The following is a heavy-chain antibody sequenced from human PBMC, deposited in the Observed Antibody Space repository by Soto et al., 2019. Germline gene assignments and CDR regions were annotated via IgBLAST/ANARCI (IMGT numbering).Heavy chain of an antibody. CDR2: IYYSGST. J-gene: IGHJ3*02. CDR3: ARVGGQLVISGAFDI. V-gene: IGHV4-31*03. CDR1: GGSISSGGYY. Sequence: SETLSLTCTVSGGSISSGGYYWSWIRQHPGKGLEWIGYIYYSGSTYYNPSLKSRVAISVDTSKNQFSLKLSSVTAADTAVYYCARVGGQLVISGAFDIWGQGTMVTVS. D-gene: IGHD6-6*01.